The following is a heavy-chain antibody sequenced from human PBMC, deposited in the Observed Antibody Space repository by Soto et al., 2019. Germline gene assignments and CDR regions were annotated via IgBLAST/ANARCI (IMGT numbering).Heavy chain of an antibody. Sequence: PSETLSLTCTVSGVSIISGGYYWILIRQHPGKGLEWIGYIYYSGSTYYNPSLKSRVTISVDTSKNQFSLKLSSVTAADTAVYYCGGSDELWGQGTPDTVCS. CDR3: GGSDEL. CDR2: IYYSGST. J-gene: IGHJ4*02. CDR1: GVSIISGGYY. D-gene: IGHD1-7*01. V-gene: IGHV4-31*03.